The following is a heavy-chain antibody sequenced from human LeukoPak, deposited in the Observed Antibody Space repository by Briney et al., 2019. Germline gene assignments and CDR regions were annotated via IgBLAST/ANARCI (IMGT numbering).Heavy chain of an antibody. D-gene: IGHD3-9*01. CDR1: GGSISTYY. CDR3: ARDDFEYSVHYGMDV. Sequence: SETLSLTCSVSGGSISTYYWSCIRQPAGKGLEWIGRVYRSGNTNYNPSLKSRVTMSVDTSKNQISLRLRSVTAADTAVYYCARDDFEYSVHYGMDVWGQGTTVTVSS. V-gene: IGHV4-4*07. CDR2: VYRSGNT. J-gene: IGHJ6*02.